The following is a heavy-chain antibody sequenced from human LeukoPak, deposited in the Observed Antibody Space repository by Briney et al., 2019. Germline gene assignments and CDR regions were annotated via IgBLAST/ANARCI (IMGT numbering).Heavy chain of an antibody. CDR2: IKQEGSEK. V-gene: IGHV3-7*01. CDR3: ARGFELDY. J-gene: IGHJ4*02. Sequence: GESLKISCQASGYTFTSFWMSWVRQAPGKGLEWVANIKQEGSEKYYVGSVKGRFTISRDDARNSLYLQMNSLRAEDTAVYFCARGFELDYWGQGTLVTVSS. CDR1: GYTFTSFW.